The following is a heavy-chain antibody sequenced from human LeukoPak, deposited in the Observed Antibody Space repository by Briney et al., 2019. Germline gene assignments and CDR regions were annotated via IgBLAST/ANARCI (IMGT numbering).Heavy chain of an antibody. V-gene: IGHV3-23*01. CDR3: AKDAGYYGSGRDWFDP. CDR1: GFTFSGYA. D-gene: IGHD3-10*01. Sequence: GGSLRLSCAASGFTFSGYAMSWVRQAPGKGLEWVSAISGSGGSTYYADSVKGRFTISRDNSKNTLYLQMNSLRAEDTAVYYCAKDAGYYGSGRDWFDPWGQGTLVTVSS. CDR2: ISGSGGST. J-gene: IGHJ5*02.